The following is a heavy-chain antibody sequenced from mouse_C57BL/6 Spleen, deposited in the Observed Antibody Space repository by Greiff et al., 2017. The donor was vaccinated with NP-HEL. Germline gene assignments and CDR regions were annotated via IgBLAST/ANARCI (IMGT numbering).Heavy chain of an antibody. Sequence: QVQLQQPGAELVRPGSSVKLSCKASGYTFTSYWMHWVKQRPIQGLEWIGEIDPSDSNTNYNQKFKGKSTLTVDKSSSTAYMQLSRLTSEDSAVYYCATCHGTTVVADFDYWGQGTTLTVSS. D-gene: IGHD1-1*01. V-gene: IGHV1-69*01. CDR2: IDPSDSNT. J-gene: IGHJ2*01. CDR3: ATCHGTTVVADFDY. CDR1: GYTFTSYW.